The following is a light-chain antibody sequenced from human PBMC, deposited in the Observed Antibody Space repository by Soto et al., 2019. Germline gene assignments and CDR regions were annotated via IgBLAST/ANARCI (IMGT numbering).Light chain of an antibody. V-gene: IGKV3D-20*02. CDR3: QHRSNWPSWT. CDR2: GAS. Sequence: EIVLTQSPGTLSLSLGERATLSCRAIQSVSSSYLAWYQQKPGQAPRLLIYGASSRATGIPDRFSGSGSGTDFTLTISRLEPEDFAVYYCQHRSNWPSWTFGAGTKVDIK. J-gene: IGKJ1*01. CDR1: QSVSSSY.